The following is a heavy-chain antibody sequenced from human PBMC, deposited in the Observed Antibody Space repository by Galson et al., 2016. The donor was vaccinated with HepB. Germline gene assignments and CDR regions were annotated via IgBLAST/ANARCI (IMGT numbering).Heavy chain of an antibody. CDR2: ISSSSSYI. Sequence: SLRLSCAASGFTFSSYSMNWVRQAPGKGLEWVSSISSSSSYIYYADSVKGRFTISRDNAKNSLYLQMNSLRAEDTAVYYCASFFGGYSYGYPNDYYYYGIDVWGQGTTVTVSS. D-gene: IGHD5-18*01. V-gene: IGHV3-21*01. J-gene: IGHJ6*02. CDR1: GFTFSSYS. CDR3: ASFFGGYSYGYPNDYYYYGIDV.